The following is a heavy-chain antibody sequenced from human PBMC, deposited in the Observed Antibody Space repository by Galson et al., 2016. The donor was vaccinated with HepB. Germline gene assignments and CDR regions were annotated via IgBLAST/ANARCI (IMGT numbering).Heavy chain of an antibody. V-gene: IGHV1-3*01. CDR2: INVGNGIT. D-gene: IGHD6-13*01. CDR1: GYTFTSYR. Sequence: SVKVSCKASGYTFTSYRILWVRQAPGQSLEWMGWINVGNGITKYSEKVQGRVTITSDTSASTVHMELSSLISGDTAVYYCARAAGHEYYFYGMEVWGQGTTVTVSS. J-gene: IGHJ6*02. CDR3: ARAAGHEYYFYGMEV.